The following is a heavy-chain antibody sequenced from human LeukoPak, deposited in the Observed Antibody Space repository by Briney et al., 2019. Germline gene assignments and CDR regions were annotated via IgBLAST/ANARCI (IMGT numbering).Heavy chain of an antibody. CDR3: ARHASVDGNWPRPLDY. CDR2: IYYSGST. D-gene: IGHD6-19*01. J-gene: IGHJ4*02. Sequence: NSSETLSLTCTVSGGSISSSPYYWGWIRQPPRKGLEWIGNIYYSGSTYYNPSLKTRVTISVDTSKNQFSLKLTSVTAADTAVYYCARHASVDGNWPRPLDYWGQGSLVTVSS. CDR1: GGSISSSPYY. V-gene: IGHV4-39*01.